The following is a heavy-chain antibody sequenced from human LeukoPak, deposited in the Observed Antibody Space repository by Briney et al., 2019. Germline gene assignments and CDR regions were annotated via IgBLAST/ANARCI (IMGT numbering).Heavy chain of an antibody. Sequence: GGSLRLSCAASGFTFSDYYMSWIRQAPGKGLEWVSYISSSGSTIYYADSVRGRFTISRDNAKNSLYLQMNSLTVEDTAVYYCARGWGNIRTTGSSFDNWGQGTLVTVSS. D-gene: IGHD7-27*01. CDR1: GFTFSDYY. J-gene: IGHJ4*02. CDR2: ISSSGSTI. V-gene: IGHV3-11*04. CDR3: ARGWGNIRTTGSSFDN.